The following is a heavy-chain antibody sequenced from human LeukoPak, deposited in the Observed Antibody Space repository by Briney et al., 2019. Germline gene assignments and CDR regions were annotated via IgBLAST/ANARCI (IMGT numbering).Heavy chain of an antibody. J-gene: IGHJ4*02. CDR2: IKQDGSEK. V-gene: IGHV3-7*01. Sequence: GGSLRLSCAASGFTFSRFWMNWVRQAPGKGLEWVANIKQDGSEKSYVDSVKGRFTISRDNAKNSLYLQMSSLRAEDTAVYYCARFDPNSGSYKDFDYWGQGTLVTVSS. CDR1: GFTFSRFW. D-gene: IGHD1-26*01. CDR3: ARFDPNSGSYKDFDY.